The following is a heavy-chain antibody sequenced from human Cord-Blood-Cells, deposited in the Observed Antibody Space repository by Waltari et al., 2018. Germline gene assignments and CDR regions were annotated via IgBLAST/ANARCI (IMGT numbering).Heavy chain of an antibody. V-gene: IGHV4-34*01. Sequence: QVQLQQWGAGPLKPSETLSLTCAVYGGSLSGYFWSWIRQPPGKGLEWIGEINHSGSTNYNPSLKSRVTISVDTSKNQFSLKLSSVTAADTAVYYCARVTGDDAFDIWGQGTMVTVSS. D-gene: IGHD7-27*01. J-gene: IGHJ3*02. CDR3: ARVTGDDAFDI. CDR1: GGSLSGYF. CDR2: INHSGST.